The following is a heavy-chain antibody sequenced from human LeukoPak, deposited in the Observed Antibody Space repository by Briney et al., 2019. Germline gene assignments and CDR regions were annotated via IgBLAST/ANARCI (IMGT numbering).Heavy chain of an antibody. D-gene: IGHD2-2*01. CDR3: ARGPSGKYQLLPNWFDP. Sequence: GRSLRLSCAASGFTFSSYSMNWVRQAPGKGLEWVSSISSSSSYIYYADSVKGRFTISRDNAKNSLYLQMNSLRAEDTAVYYCARGPSGKYQLLPNWFDPWGQGTLVTVSS. CDR2: ISSSSSYI. J-gene: IGHJ5*02. CDR1: GFTFSSYS. V-gene: IGHV3-21*01.